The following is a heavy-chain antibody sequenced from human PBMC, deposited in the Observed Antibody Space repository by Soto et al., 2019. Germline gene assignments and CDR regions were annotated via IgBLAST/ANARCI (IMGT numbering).Heavy chain of an antibody. J-gene: IGHJ4*02. CDR2: ISGSGGGT. CDR3: AKDQRGFTSTARIDY. V-gene: IGHV3-23*01. D-gene: IGHD6-13*01. Sequence: GGSLRLSCAASGFTFSSYAMSWVRQAPGKGLEWVSSISGSGGGTYYTDSVKGRFTISRDNSKNTLYLQMNSLRAEDTAEYYCAKDQRGFTSTARIDYWGQGALVTAPQ. CDR1: GFTFSSYA.